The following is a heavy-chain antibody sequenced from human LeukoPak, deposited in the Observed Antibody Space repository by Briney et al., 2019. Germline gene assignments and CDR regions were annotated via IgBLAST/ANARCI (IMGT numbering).Heavy chain of an antibody. J-gene: IGHJ4*02. D-gene: IGHD1-26*01. CDR1: GLTFSYAW. CDR2: IKSKRDGGTA. V-gene: IGHV3-15*01. CDR3: TTDLGSGSLFDY. Sequence: PGESLRLSCAASGLTFSYAWMSWVRQTPGKGLEWVGRIKSKRDGGTADSAAPVKGRFTISRHDLKNTVYLQMNSLKAEDTAVYSCTTDLGSGSLFDYSGQGILVTVSS.